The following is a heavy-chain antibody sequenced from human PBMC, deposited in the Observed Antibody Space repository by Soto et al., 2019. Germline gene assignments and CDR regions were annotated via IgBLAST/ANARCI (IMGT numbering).Heavy chain of an antibody. Sequence: EVQLVESGGGVVRPGGSLRLTCVGAGFSFSRYWMNWVRQVPGKGLEWMANIKQDGSEINYVDSVKGRFTISRDNAKNSVFLQMNSLRVEDTAVYYCARSSGWTGDYWGQGILVTVSS. CDR3: ARSSGWTGDY. CDR1: GFSFSRYW. D-gene: IGHD3-10*01. V-gene: IGHV3-7*04. J-gene: IGHJ4*02. CDR2: IKQDGSEI.